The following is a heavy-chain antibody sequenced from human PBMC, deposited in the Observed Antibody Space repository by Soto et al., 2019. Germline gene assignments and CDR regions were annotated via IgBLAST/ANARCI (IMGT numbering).Heavy chain of an antibody. CDR1: GYTFTSYA. D-gene: IGHD4-17*01. V-gene: IGHV1-3*01. CDR2: INAGNGNT. CDR3: ARDPADYGDYMFDP. J-gene: IGHJ5*02. Sequence: ASVKVSCKASGYTFTSYAMHWVRQAPGQRLEWMGWINAGNGNTKYSQKFQGRVTITRDTSASTAYMELSSLRSEDTAVYYCARDPADYGDYMFDPWGQGTLVTVSS.